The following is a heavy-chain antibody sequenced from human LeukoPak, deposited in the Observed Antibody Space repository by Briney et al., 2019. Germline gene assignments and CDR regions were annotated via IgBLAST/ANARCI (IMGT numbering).Heavy chain of an antibody. D-gene: IGHD3-3*01. Sequence: SETLSLTCTVSGGSISSYYWCWIRQPLGEGLEWIGHIYYSGSTNYNPSLKSRVTISVDTSKNQFSLKLSSVTAADTAVYYCAGQYYDFWSGYYTPYYFDYWGQGTLVTVSS. CDR2: IYYSGST. J-gene: IGHJ4*02. CDR1: GGSISSYY. CDR3: AGQYYDFWSGYYTPYYFDY. V-gene: IGHV4-59*01.